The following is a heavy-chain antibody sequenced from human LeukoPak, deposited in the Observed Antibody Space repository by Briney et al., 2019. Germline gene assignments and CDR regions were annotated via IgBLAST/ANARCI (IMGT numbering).Heavy chain of an antibody. CDR2: IIPIFGTA. CDR3: ASPTLYGGNSGLFDY. J-gene: IGHJ4*02. CDR1: GGTFSSYA. Sequence: ASVKVSCKASGGTFSSYAISWVRQAPGQGLEWMGGIIPIFGTANYAQKFQGRVTITADKSTSTAYMELSSLRSEDTAVYYCASPTLYGGNSGLFDYWGQGTLVTVSS. D-gene: IGHD4-23*01. V-gene: IGHV1-69*06.